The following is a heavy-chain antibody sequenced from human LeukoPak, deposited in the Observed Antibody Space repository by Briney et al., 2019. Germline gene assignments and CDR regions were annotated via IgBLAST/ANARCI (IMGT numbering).Heavy chain of an antibody. V-gene: IGHV3-11*01. Sequence: GGSLRLSCAASGFTFSDYYMGWIRQAPGKGLEWISYAGSSGSPMNYADSVKGRFTISKDNAKNSLYLQMNSLRAEDTAMYYCARTGFDLWSGYYGARYFFDYWGQGTLVTVSS. D-gene: IGHD3-3*01. CDR3: ARTGFDLWSGYYGARYFFDY. CDR2: AGSSGSPM. J-gene: IGHJ4*02. CDR1: GFTFSDYY.